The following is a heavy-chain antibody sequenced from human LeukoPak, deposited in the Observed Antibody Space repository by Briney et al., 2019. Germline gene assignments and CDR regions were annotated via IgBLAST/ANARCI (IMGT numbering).Heavy chain of an antibody. CDR1: GFTFFNYA. CDR2: ISHNGAET. CDR3: ARDIGGMATEYYFDY. D-gene: IGHD5-24*01. V-gene: IGHV3-23*01. J-gene: IGHJ4*02. Sequence: GGSLRLSCAASGFTFFNYAMSWVRQAPGKGLEWVSAISHNGAETFYADSVKGRFTISRDNSKNTLWLQMNSLRAEDTAVYYCARDIGGMATEYYFDYWGQGTLVTVSS.